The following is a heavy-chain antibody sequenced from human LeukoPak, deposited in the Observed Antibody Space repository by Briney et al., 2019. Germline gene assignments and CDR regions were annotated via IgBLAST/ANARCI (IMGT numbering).Heavy chain of an antibody. CDR2: IKSKRDGGTT. J-gene: IGHJ4*02. Sequence: GGSLILSCAGSGFTFSDVLLSWVRQAPGKGLEWVGRIKSKRDGGTTDYAAPVKGRFTISRDDSTNTLYLQLNSLKIEDTAVYYCAAYCTGCAFYSRRGYYFDYWGQGTLLTVAS. D-gene: IGHD2-8*02. CDR1: GFTFSDVL. CDR3: AAYCTGCAFYSRRGYYFDY. V-gene: IGHV3-15*01.